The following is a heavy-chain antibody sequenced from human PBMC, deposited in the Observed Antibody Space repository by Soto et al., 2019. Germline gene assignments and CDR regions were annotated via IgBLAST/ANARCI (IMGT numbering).Heavy chain of an antibody. D-gene: IGHD6-6*01. V-gene: IGHV3-23*01. CDR2: ISGSGGNT. J-gene: IGHJ6*02. CDR3: RQSSSSRPDYSYSMDV. CDR1: GFTSSNYA. Sequence: EVQLLESGGGLVQPGGSLRLSCAASGFTSSNYAMSWVRQAPGKGLEWVSAISGSGGNTYYADSVKGRFTISRDNSKNPLFLQMNSLRAEDTAVYYCRQSSSSRPDYSYSMDVWGQGTTVTVSS.